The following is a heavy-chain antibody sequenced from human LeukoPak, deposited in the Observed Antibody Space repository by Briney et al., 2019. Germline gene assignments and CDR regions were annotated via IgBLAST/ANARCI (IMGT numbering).Heavy chain of an antibody. CDR3: VRWQYCGGNCFFSAFDI. CDR1: GGSIRDSF. Sequence: SETLSLTGTVSGGSIRDSFWSWIRQSPGKGLEWIGYIHHSGSTNSSPPLKSRVTISIDTPKNQFSLKLSSVTAADTAIYYCVRWQYCGGNCFFSAFDIWAQGTMVTVSS. D-gene: IGHD2-21*01. V-gene: IGHV4-59*12. J-gene: IGHJ3*02. CDR2: IHHSGST.